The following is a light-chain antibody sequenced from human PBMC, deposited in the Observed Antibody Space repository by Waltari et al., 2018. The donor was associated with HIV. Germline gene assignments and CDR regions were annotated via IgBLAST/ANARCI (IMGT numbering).Light chain of an antibody. J-gene: IGKJ3*01. V-gene: IGKV3-11*01. Sequence: EIVLTQSPVTLSLSPGERANLSCRASQNIRNYVGWYQQKSGQPPRLLIYDASTRDTGIPARFSGAGSGTDFTLTIDSLEPEDFAMYYCQQRSNWPGTFGPGTRVDAK. CDR3: QQRSNWPGT. CDR1: QNIRNY. CDR2: DAS.